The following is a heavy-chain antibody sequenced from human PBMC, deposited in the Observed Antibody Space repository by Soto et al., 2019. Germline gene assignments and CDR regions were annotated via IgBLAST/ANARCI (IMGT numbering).Heavy chain of an antibody. Sequence: GGSLRLSCAPSGFTFSSYGIHWVRQAPGKGLEWVAVISYDGSNKYYADSVKGRFTISRDNSKNTLYLQMNSLRAEDTAVYYCAKERGLYDFWSGMDVWGQGTTVTVSS. D-gene: IGHD3-3*01. CDR1: GFTFSSYG. V-gene: IGHV3-30*18. J-gene: IGHJ6*02. CDR3: AKERGLYDFWSGMDV. CDR2: ISYDGSNK.